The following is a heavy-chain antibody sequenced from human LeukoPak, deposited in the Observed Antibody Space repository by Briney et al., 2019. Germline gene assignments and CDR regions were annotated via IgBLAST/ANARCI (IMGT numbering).Heavy chain of an antibody. J-gene: IGHJ4*02. D-gene: IGHD6-13*01. Sequence: SRTLSLTCPVYGRSISSGGYYWSWIRQHPGKGLEWIGYIYYSGSTYYNPSLKSRVTISLDTSKNQFSLKLSSVTAADTAVYYCARGRSSSWRYYFDYWGQGTLVTVSS. CDR1: GRSISSGGYY. CDR3: ARGRSSSWRYYFDY. CDR2: IYYSGST. V-gene: IGHV4-31*03.